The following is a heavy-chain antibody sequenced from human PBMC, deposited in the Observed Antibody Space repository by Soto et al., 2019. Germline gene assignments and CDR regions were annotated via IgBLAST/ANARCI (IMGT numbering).Heavy chain of an antibody. CDR1: GFTFSSYA. Sequence: VGSLRLSCAASGFTFSSYAMSWVRQAPGKGLEWVSAISGSGGSTYYADSVKGRFTISRDNSKNTLYLQMNSLRAEDTAVYYCAKVLGIAAAGTLDYWGQRTLVTVSS. CDR3: AKVLGIAAAGTLDY. J-gene: IGHJ4*02. V-gene: IGHV3-23*01. CDR2: ISGSGGST. D-gene: IGHD6-13*01.